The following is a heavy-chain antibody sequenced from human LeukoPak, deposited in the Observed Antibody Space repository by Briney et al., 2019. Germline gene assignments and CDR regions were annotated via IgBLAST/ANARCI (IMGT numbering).Heavy chain of an antibody. J-gene: IGHJ6*03. D-gene: IGHD5-18*01. CDR3: ARGRVEYSYGPPYHYMDV. CDR2: INHSGST. CDR1: GDSINSYY. V-gene: IGHV4-34*01. Sequence: PSETLSLTCTVSGDSINSYYWSWIRQPPGKGLEWIGEINHSGSTNYNPSLKSRVTISVDTSKNQFSLKLSSVTAADTAVYYCARGRVEYSYGPPYHYMDVWGKGTTVTVSS.